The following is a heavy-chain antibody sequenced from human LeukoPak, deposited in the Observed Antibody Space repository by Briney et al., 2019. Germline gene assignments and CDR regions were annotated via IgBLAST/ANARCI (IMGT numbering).Heavy chain of an antibody. D-gene: IGHD6-19*01. CDR2: ISYDGSNK. J-gene: IGHJ3*02. CDR1: GFTFSSYG. V-gene: IGHV3-30*18. CDR3: AKGDGRQWLAGHAFDI. Sequence: GGSLRLSCAASGFTFSSYGMHWVRQAPGKRLEWVAVISYDGSNKYYADSVKGRFTISRDNSKNTLYLQMNSLRAEDTAVYYCAKGDGRQWLAGHAFDIWGQGTMVTVSS.